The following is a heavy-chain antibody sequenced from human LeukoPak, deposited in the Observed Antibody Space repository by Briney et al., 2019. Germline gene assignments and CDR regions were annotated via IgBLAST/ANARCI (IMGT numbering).Heavy chain of an antibody. D-gene: IGHD3-10*01. J-gene: IGHJ4*02. Sequence: SVKVSCKASGGTFSSYAISWVRQAPGQGLEWMGGIIPIFGTANYAQKFQGRVTITADESTSTAYMELSSLRSEDTAVYYCASEYEVRGVIIPALDYWGQGTLVTVSS. CDR2: IIPIFGTA. V-gene: IGHV1-69*01. CDR3: ASEYEVRGVIIPALDY. CDR1: GGTFSSYA.